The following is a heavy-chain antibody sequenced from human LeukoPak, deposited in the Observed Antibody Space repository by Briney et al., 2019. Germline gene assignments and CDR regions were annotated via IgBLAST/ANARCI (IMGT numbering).Heavy chain of an antibody. Sequence: SETLSLTCAVSGGSISSTNWWSWVRQPPGKGLEWIGSIYYSGSTYYNPSLKSRVAISVDTSKNQFSLKLSSVTAADTAVYYCASSSWHRDFDYWGQGTLVTVSS. CDR2: IYYSGST. CDR3: ASSSWHRDFDY. D-gene: IGHD6-13*01. V-gene: IGHV4-39*01. CDR1: GGSISSTNW. J-gene: IGHJ4*02.